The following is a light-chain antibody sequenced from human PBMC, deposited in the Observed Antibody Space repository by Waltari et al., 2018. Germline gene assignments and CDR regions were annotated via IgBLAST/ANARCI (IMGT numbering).Light chain of an antibody. V-gene: IGKV3-11*01. CDR1: QSVSSY. CDR2: DAS. J-gene: IGKJ2*01. Sequence: EIVLTQSPATLSLSPGERATLSCRASQSVSSYLDWYQQKPGQAPRLLIYDASNRATGIPARCSGSGSGTDFTLTISSLEPEDFAVYYCQQRSNWPYTFGQGTKLEIK. CDR3: QQRSNWPYT.